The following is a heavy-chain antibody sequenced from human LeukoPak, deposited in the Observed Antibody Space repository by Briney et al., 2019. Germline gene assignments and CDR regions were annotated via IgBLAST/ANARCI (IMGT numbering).Heavy chain of an antibody. Sequence: GGSLRLSCAASGFTFSDYYMSWVRQAPGKGLEWVSAISGSGGSTYYADSVKGRFTISRDNSKNTLYLQMNSLRAEDTAVYYCASLGLMITFGGVIVPPRDYWGQGTLVTVSS. CDR2: ISGSGGST. CDR1: GFTFSDYY. CDR3: ASLGLMITFGGVIVPPRDY. V-gene: IGHV3-23*01. D-gene: IGHD3-16*02. J-gene: IGHJ4*02.